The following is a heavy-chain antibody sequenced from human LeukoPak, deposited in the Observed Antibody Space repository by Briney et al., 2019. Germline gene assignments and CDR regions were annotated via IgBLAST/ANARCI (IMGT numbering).Heavy chain of an antibody. CDR1: GLTFSDHY. V-gene: IGHV3-72*01. J-gene: IGHJ4*02. D-gene: IGHD1-26*01. CDR2: SRNKANSYTT. CDR3: ARASRSGSYFFY. Sequence: PGGSLRLSCAASGLTFSDHYMDWVRQTPGKGLEWVGRSRNKANSYTTEYAASVKGRFTISRDDSKNSLFLQMNSLKTDDTAVYYCARASRSGSYFFYWGQGTLVTVSS.